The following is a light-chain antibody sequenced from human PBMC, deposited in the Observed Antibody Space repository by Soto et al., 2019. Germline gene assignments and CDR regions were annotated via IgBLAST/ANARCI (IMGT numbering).Light chain of an antibody. CDR3: QQYGSSPT. CDR2: GAS. Sequence: EIVLTQSPGTLSLSPGERATLSCRASQSVSSSNLAWYQQKPGQDPKLLIYGASSRATGIPDRFSGSGSGTDFTLTISRLEPEDFAVYYCQQYGSSPTFGQGTKVEIK. V-gene: IGKV3-20*01. J-gene: IGKJ1*01. CDR1: QSVSSSN.